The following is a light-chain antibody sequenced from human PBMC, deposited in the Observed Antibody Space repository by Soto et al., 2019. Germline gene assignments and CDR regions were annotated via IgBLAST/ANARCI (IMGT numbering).Light chain of an antibody. Sequence: EIVLTQSPDTVSSSPGERVTLSCRASQSVRDNYLAWYQQKPGQAPRLLIYAASTRATGIPDRFSSSGSGTDFTLTINSLEPEDFAVYFCQQYGTSMYTFGQGTKLEIK. CDR1: QSVRDNY. V-gene: IGKV3-20*01. J-gene: IGKJ2*01. CDR3: QQYGTSMYT. CDR2: AAS.